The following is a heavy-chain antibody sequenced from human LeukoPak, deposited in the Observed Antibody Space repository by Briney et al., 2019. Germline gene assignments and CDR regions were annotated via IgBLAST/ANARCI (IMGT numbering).Heavy chain of an antibody. D-gene: IGHD2-2*01. CDR2: IIPMFDIV. V-gene: IGHV1-69*10. CDR1: GGTFSSNA. CDR3: ARGRLIGAPDERYYLDY. J-gene: IGHJ4*02. Sequence: ASVKVSCKVSGGTFSSNAISWVRQAPGQGLDWMGGIIPMFDIVNYAQKFQGRVTITADKSTSTANMGLISLRFEDTAVYYCARGRLIGAPDERYYLDYWGQGTLVTVSS.